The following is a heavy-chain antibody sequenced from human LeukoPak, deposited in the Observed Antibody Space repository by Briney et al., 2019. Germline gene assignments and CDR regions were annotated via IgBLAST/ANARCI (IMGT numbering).Heavy chain of an antibody. CDR1: GFTFSSYG. V-gene: IGHV3-33*01. J-gene: IGHJ6*03. Sequence: PGRSLRLSCAASGFTFSSYGMHWVRQAPGKGLEWVAVIWYDGSNKYYADSVKGRFTISRDNSKNTLYLQMNSLRAEDTAVYYCARASGTEGGYYYYYYMDVWGKGTTVTVSS. CDR3: ARASGTEGGYYYYYYMDV. D-gene: IGHD1-26*01. CDR2: IWYDGSNK.